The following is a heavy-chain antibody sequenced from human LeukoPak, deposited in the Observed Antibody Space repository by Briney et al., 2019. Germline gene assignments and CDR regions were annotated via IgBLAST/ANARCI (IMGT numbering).Heavy chain of an antibody. J-gene: IGHJ4*02. Sequence: GESLKISCKGSGYSFTSYWIGWVRQVPGKGLEWMGIIYPGDSDTRYSPSFQGQVTISADKSISTAYLQWSSLKASDTAMYYCARPRAYYYDSSGYYEVWGQGTLVTVSS. CDR1: GYSFTSYW. CDR2: IYPGDSDT. CDR3: ARPRAYYYDSSGYYEV. V-gene: IGHV5-51*01. D-gene: IGHD3-22*01.